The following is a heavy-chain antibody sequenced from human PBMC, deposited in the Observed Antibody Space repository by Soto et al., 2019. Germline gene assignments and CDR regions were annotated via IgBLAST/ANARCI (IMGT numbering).Heavy chain of an antibody. CDR3: ARGYCSGGSCYRY. CDR2: IYYSGST. Sequence: PPDTLSLTCTGSGGSISSSRYSWGWIRQPPGKGLEWIGSIYYSGSTYYNPSLKSRVTISVDTSKNQFSLKLSSVTAADTAVYYCARGYCSGGSCYRYWGQGSQVTVSS. J-gene: IGHJ4*02. D-gene: IGHD2-15*01. CDR1: GGSISSSRYS. V-gene: IGHV4-39*01.